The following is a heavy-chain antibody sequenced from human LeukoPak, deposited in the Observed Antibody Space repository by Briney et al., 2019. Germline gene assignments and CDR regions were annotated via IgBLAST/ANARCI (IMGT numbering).Heavy chain of an antibody. V-gene: IGHV3-74*01. CDR2: INSDGSST. CDR3: AREVYSSGWSSFDY. J-gene: IGHJ4*02. D-gene: IGHD6-19*01. Sequence: GGSLRRSCAASGFTFSSYSMNWVRQAPGKGLDWVSRINSDGSSTIHADSVKGRFTISRDNAKNTLYLQMNSLRAEDTAVYYCAREVYSSGWSSFDYWGQGTLVTVSS. CDR1: GFTFSSYS.